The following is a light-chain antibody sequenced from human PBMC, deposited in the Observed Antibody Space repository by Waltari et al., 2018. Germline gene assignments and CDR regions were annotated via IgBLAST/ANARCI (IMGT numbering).Light chain of an antibody. J-gene: IGLJ2*01. CDR2: EAT. CDR3: CSYVGGSRVL. V-gene: IGLV2-23*01. Sequence: QSVLTQPASVSGSPGQSITISCTGTRSDIGASNFVSWFQHPPGQAPRLLISEATKRPSGVSYRFSGSKSGNTASLSISDLQAEDEADYYCCSYVGGSRVLFGGGTKLTV. CDR1: RSDIGASNF.